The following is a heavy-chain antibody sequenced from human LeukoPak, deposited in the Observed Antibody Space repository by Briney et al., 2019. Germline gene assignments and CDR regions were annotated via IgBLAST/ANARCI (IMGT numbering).Heavy chain of an antibody. J-gene: IGHJ3*02. D-gene: IGHD1-1*01. CDR3: AKSLLTTATGTGRAFDI. Sequence: LPGGSLRLSCAASGFTFSSYAMHWVRQAPGKGLEWVAVISYDGSNKYYADSVKGRFTISRDNSKNTLYLQMNSLRAEDSAEYYCAKSLLTTATGTGRAFDIWGQGTMVTVSA. V-gene: IGHV3-30-3*01. CDR1: GFTFSSYA. CDR2: ISYDGSNK.